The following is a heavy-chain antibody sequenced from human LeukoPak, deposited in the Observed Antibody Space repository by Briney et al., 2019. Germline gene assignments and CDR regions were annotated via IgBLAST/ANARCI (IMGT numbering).Heavy chain of an antibody. CDR1: GGSFSGYY. Sequence: SETLSLTCAVYGGSFSGYYWNWIRQPPGKGLEWIGEINHSGSTNYNPSLNSRVTISVDTSKNQFSLKVSYVTAADTAVYYCARGRGEGRGISMVRGVRAPSYNWFDPWGHGTLVTVSS. CDR3: ARGRGEGRGISMVRGVRAPSYNWFDP. J-gene: IGHJ5*02. CDR2: INHSGST. V-gene: IGHV4-34*01. D-gene: IGHD3-10*01.